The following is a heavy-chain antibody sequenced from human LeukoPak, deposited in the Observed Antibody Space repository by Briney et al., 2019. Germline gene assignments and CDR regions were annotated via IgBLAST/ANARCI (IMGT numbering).Heavy chain of an antibody. CDR1: GGSISSYY. V-gene: IGHV4-59*08. Sequence: SETLSLTCTVSGGSISSYYWSWIRQPPGKGLEWIGYIYYSGSTNYNPSLKSRVTISVDTSKNQFSLKLSSVTAADTAVYYCARQSYSYGYSHAFDIWGQGTMVTVSS. CDR3: ARQSYSYGYSHAFDI. CDR2: IYYSGST. D-gene: IGHD5-18*01. J-gene: IGHJ3*02.